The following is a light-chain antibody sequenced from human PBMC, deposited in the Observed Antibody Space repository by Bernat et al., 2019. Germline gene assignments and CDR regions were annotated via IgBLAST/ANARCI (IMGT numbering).Light chain of an antibody. CDR1: QDISNF. J-gene: IGKJ1*01. CDR2: GAT. V-gene: IGKV1-33*01. CDR3: QQHDNVWT. Sequence: DIQMTQSPSSLSASVGDRVTITCQASQDISNFLNWYQQKPGKAPKLLICGATNLQIGVPSRFSGSGFGTDFSFTISSLQPEDIATYYCQQHDNVWTFGQGTKVEIK.